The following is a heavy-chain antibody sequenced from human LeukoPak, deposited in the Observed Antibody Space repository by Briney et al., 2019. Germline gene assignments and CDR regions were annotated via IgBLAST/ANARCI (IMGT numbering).Heavy chain of an antibody. J-gene: IGHJ6*02. CDR3: ARGRGPHYYYGMDV. D-gene: IGHD3-10*01. CDR1: GFTFSSYW. V-gene: IGHV3-48*04. Sequence: PGGSLRLSCAASGFTFSSYWMSWVRQAPGKGLEWVSYISSSSSTIYYADSVKGRFTISRDNAKNSLYLQMNSLRAEDTAVYYCARGRGPHYYYGMDVWGQGTTVTVSS. CDR2: ISSSSSTI.